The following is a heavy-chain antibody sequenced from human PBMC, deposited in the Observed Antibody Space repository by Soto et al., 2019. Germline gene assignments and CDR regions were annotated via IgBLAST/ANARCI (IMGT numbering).Heavy chain of an antibody. J-gene: IGHJ5*02. CDR2: TNHSGST. V-gene: IGHV4-34*01. CDR1: GGSFSGYY. CDR3: AREGIAARNWFDP. Sequence: SETLSLTCAVYGGSFSGYYWSWIRQPPGKGLEWIGETNHSGSTNYNPSLKSRVTISVVTSKNQFSLKLSSVTAADTAVYYCAREGIAARNWFDPWGQGTLVTVSS. D-gene: IGHD6-6*01.